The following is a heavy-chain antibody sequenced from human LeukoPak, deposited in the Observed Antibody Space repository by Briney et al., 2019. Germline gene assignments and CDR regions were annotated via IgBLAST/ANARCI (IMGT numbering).Heavy chain of an antibody. V-gene: IGHV1-18*01. J-gene: IGHJ6*03. CDR3: ARGAFYYYYNMDV. CDR2: ISGYNGNA. Sequence: ASVKVSCKASGYTFTSYGINWVRQAPGQGLEWMGWISGYNGNANYSQKFQGRVTMTTDTSTSTVYMELRSLRSDDTAVYYCARGAFYYYYNMDVWGKGTTVTISS. CDR1: GYTFTSYG.